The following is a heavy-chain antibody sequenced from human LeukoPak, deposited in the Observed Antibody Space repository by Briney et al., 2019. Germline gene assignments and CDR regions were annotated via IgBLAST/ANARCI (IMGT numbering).Heavy chain of an antibody. CDR1: GFTFSSYG. V-gene: IGHV3-23*01. J-gene: IGHJ4*02. CDR2: ISGSGGST. CDR3: AKDVPNHRLLLTHYFDY. D-gene: IGHD3-22*01. Sequence: GGSLRLSCAASGFTFSSYGMSWVRQAPGEGLEWVSAISGSGGSTYYADSVKGRFTISRDNSKNTLYLQMNSLRAEDTAVYYCAKDVPNHRLLLTHYFDYWGQGTLVTVSS.